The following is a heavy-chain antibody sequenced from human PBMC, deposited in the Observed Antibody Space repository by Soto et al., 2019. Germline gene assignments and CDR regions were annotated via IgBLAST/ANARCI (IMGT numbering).Heavy chain of an antibody. CDR3: ARIKSGYSYGSIIDF. CDR2: VFYSGRT. J-gene: IGHJ4*02. V-gene: IGHV4-59*01. D-gene: IGHD5-18*01. Sequence: LSLTCSVSGGSINNFHWSWIRQPPGKGLEWIGFVFYSGRTTYNPSLQSRVTISVDTSQNHFSLKVRSVTAADTATYYCARIKSGYSYGSIIDFWGQGTLVTVSS. CDR1: GGSINNFH.